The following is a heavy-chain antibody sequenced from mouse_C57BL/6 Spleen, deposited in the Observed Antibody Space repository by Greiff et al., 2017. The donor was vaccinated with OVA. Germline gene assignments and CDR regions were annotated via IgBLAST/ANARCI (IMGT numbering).Heavy chain of an antibody. CDR1: GYSITSGYY. J-gene: IGHJ1*03. Sequence: EVKLMESGPGLVKPSQSLSLTCSVTGYSITSGYYWNWIRQFPGNKLEWMGYISYDGSNNYNPSLKNRISITRDTSKNQFFLKLNSVTTEDTATYYCARNYYGSSSSYWYFDVWGTGTTVTVSS. V-gene: IGHV3-6*01. CDR2: ISYDGSN. D-gene: IGHD1-1*01. CDR3: ARNYYGSSSSYWYFDV.